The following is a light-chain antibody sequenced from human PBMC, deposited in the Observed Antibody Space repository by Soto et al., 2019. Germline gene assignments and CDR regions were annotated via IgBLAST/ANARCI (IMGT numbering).Light chain of an antibody. V-gene: IGKV1-9*01. J-gene: IGKJ1*01. CDR1: QGINSF. CDR2: EAP. CDR3: QQRSNWPRT. Sequence: IQLTQSPSSLSASVGDRVTITCRASQGINSFLSWYQQTPGKVPQLLIYEAPILQSGVPSRFSGSGSGTDFTLTISSLEPEDFAVYYCQQRSNWPRTFGQGTKVDI.